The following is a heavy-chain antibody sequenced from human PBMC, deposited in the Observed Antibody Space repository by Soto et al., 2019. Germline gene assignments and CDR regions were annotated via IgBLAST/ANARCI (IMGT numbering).Heavy chain of an antibody. CDR1: GGTFSNYA. CDR3: AREVLKSYGMDV. V-gene: IGHV1-69*13. J-gene: IGHJ6*02. Sequence: SVKVSCKASGGTFSNYAISWVRQAPGRGLEWMGGIIPMFGPANYAQTFQGRVTITADESTSTAYMELSSLRSEDTAVYYCAREVLKSYGMDVWGQGTTVTVSS. CDR2: IIPMFGPA.